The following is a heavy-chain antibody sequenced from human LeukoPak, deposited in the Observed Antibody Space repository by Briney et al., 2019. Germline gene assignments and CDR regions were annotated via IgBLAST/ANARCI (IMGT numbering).Heavy chain of an antibody. CDR3: ARGYCSGGSCYYYFDY. D-gene: IGHD2-15*01. J-gene: IGHJ4*02. Sequence: APVKVSCKASGYTFTGYYMHWVRQAPGQGLEWMGWINPNSGGTNYAQKFQGRVTMTRDTSISTAYMELSRLRSDDTAVYYCARGYCSGGSCYYYFDYWGQGTLVTVPS. V-gene: IGHV1-2*02. CDR1: GYTFTGYY. CDR2: INPNSGGT.